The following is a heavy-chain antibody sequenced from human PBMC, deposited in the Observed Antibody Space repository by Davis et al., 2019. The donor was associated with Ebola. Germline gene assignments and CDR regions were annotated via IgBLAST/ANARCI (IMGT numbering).Heavy chain of an antibody. V-gene: IGHV3-23*01. D-gene: IGHD4-17*01. Sequence: PGGSLRLSCAASGFIFSSYAMSWVRQAPGKGLEWVSSISVRSIPYHADSVKGRFTISRDNSKNTLYLQMNSLRAEDTAVYYCAKAHPPTTVTTGWFDPWGQGTLVTVSS. CDR3: AKAHPPTTVTTGWFDP. J-gene: IGHJ5*02. CDR2: ISVRSIP. CDR1: GFIFSSYA.